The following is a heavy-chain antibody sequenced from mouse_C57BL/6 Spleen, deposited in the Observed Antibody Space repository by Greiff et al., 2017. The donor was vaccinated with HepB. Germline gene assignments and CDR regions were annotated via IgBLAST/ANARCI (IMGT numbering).Heavy chain of an antibody. CDR3: ARPYYYGSSYWYFDV. CDR1: GYTFTDYY. Sequence: VQLVESGAELVRPGASVKLSCKASGYTFTDYYINWVKQRPGQGLEWIARIYPGSGNTYYNEKFKGKATLTAEKSSSTAYMQLSSLTSEDSAVYFCARPYYYGSSYWYFDVWGTGTTVTVSS. J-gene: IGHJ1*03. D-gene: IGHD1-1*01. CDR2: IYPGSGNT. V-gene: IGHV1-76*01.